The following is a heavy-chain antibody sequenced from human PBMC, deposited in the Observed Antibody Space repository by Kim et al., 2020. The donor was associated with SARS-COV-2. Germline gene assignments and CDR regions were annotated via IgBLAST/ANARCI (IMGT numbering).Heavy chain of an antibody. CDR3: SRLLILRDATEHS. CDR1: GFSFSGST. CDR2: IRSKANNYAT. V-gene: IGHV3-73*01. Sequence: GGSLRLSCAASGFSFSGSTIHWVRQASGRGLEWVARIRSKANNYATEYAASVKDRFTISRDDSKNTAFLQMNSLTTEDTAVYYCSRLLILRDATEHSWGQAPLFTVS. D-gene: IGHD3-10*01. J-gene: IGHJ4*02.